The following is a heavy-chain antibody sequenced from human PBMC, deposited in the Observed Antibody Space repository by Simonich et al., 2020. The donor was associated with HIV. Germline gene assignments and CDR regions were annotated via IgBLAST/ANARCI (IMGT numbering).Heavy chain of an antibody. CDR3: ARETKGGTSPLAFDAFDI. V-gene: IGHV4-34*02. D-gene: IGHD1-1*01. Sequence: QVQLQQWGAGVLKPSETLSLTCAVYGGSFSDYYWSWIRQPPGKGLEWIGEINHSGSINYNPSLKSRVTISVDTSKNQFSLKLNSVTAADTAVYYCARETKGGTSPLAFDAFDIWGQGTMVTVSS. CDR2: INHSGSI. CDR1: GGSFSDYY. J-gene: IGHJ3*02.